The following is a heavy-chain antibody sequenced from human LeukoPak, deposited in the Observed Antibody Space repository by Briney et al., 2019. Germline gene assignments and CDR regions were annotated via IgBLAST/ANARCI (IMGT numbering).Heavy chain of an antibody. CDR3: ARGRYCSSTSCYTALYFQH. CDR1: GFTFSSYG. J-gene: IGHJ1*01. D-gene: IGHD2-2*02. CDR2: IWYDGSNK. V-gene: IGHV3-33*01. Sequence: GGSLRLSCAASGFTFSSYGMHWVRQAPGKGLEWVAVIWYDGSNKYYADSVKGRFTISRDNSKNTLYLQMNSLRAEDTAVYYCARGRYCSSTSCYTALYFQHGGQGTLVTVSS.